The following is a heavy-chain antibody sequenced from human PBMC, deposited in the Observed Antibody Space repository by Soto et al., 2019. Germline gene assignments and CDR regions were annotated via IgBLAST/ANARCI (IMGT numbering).Heavy chain of an antibody. CDR3: ATESGSTYGYFDH. D-gene: IGHD3-10*01. CDR2: ISNSGST. Sequence: KPSETLSLTCTVSGGSVTSDEDYWTWIRQSPGKGLEWIGYISNSGSTGYNPSLKTRLSMSVGRSKNQFTLRLTSVTAADTAVYFCATESGSTYGYFDHWGQGTQVTVSS. V-gene: IGHV4-30-4*01. CDR1: GGSVTSDEDY. J-gene: IGHJ4*02.